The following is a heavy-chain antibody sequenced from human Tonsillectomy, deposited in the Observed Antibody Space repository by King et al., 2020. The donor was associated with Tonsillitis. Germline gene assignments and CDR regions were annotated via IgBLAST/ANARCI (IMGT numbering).Heavy chain of an antibody. CDR2: ISVYNGYT. CDR1: GYIFTSYG. V-gene: IGHV1-18*04. Sequence: EQLVQSGAEVKKPGASVKVSCKASGYIFTSYGISWVRQAPGQGLEWMGWISVYNGYTNYAQNLQGRLTMTTDTSTSTAYMELRRLRSDDTAVYYCARDHDTYYYDSSGSPLDYWGQGTLVTVSS. J-gene: IGHJ4*02. D-gene: IGHD3-22*01. CDR3: ARDHDTYYYDSSGSPLDY.